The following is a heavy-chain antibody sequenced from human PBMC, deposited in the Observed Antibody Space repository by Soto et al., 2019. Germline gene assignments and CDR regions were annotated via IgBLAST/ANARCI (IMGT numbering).Heavy chain of an antibody. CDR3: TKGLTMGMTTVTFRVFDS. D-gene: IGHD4-17*01. V-gene: IGHV3-23*01. J-gene: IGHJ4*02. CDR2: ISPNGAGT. CDR1: GFTFSSYA. Sequence: EVQLLESGGGLVQPGESLRLSCAASGFTFSSYAMSWVRQAPGEGLECISRISPNGAGTYYADSVKGRFTISRDNSNNTLYLQLTSLRAEDTAIYYCTKGLTMGMTTVTFRVFDSWGQGTLVSVSS.